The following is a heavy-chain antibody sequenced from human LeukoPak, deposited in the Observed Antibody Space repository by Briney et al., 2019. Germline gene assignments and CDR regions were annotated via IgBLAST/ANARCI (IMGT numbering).Heavy chain of an antibody. CDR1: GFTFSDYS. Sequence: GGSLRLSCVASGFTFSDYSMNWVRQAPGEGLEWVSHISSSSSAISYADSAKGRFTISRDNAKNSLFLQMDSLRADDTAVYYCASRVGALDYWGQGTLVTVSS. CDR2: ISSSSSAI. V-gene: IGHV3-48*01. D-gene: IGHD1-26*01. J-gene: IGHJ4*02. CDR3: ASRVGALDY.